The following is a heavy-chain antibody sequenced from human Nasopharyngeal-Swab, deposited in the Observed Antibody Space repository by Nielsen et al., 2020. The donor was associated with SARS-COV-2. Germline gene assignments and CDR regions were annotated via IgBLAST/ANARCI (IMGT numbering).Heavy chain of an antibody. J-gene: IGHJ4*02. CDR3: ARDLDLYCGGDCSTWGGLDY. Sequence: GESLKISCAASGFTFSSYAMHWVRQAPGKGLEWVAVISYDGSNKYYADSVKGRFTISRDNSKNTLYLQMSSLRAEDTAVYYCARDLDLYCGGDCSTWGGLDYWGQGTLVTVSS. D-gene: IGHD2-21*02. CDR2: ISYDGSNK. V-gene: IGHV3-30-3*01. CDR1: GFTFSSYA.